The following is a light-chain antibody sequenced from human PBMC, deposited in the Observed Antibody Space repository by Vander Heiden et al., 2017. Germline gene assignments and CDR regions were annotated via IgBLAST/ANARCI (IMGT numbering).Light chain of an antibody. CDR2: NAS. CDR3: QQGVTTPRT. J-gene: IGKJ1*01. Sequence: DIQMTQSPSSLSASIGDRVTITCRSNKSINDHLNWYQQKPGKAPKFVIFNASNLKTGVPSRFSGSGFGTDFTLTITMLQPDDFATYFCQQGVTTPRTFGQGTKVEIK. CDR1: KSINDH. V-gene: IGKV1-39*01.